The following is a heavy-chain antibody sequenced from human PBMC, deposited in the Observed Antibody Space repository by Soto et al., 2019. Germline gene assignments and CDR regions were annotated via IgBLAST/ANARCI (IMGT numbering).Heavy chain of an antibody. CDR3: ARVPIGYCSGGSCYSHAFEI. CDR1: GGSFSGYY. V-gene: IGHV4-34*01. CDR2: INHSGST. J-gene: IGHJ3*02. Sequence: SETLSLTCAVYGGSFSGYYWSWIRQPPGKGLEWIGEINHSGSTNYNPSLKSRVTISVDTSKNQFSLKLSSVTAADTAVYYCARVPIGYCSGGSCYSHAFEIWGQGTMVTVSS. D-gene: IGHD2-15*01.